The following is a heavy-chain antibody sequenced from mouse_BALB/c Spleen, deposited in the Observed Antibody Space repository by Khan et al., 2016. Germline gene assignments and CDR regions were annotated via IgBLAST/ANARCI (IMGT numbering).Heavy chain of an antibody. CDR1: GFAFSRYW. J-gene: IGHJ3*01. CDR2: INPDSSTI. CDR3: ARAGNYGWFSY. V-gene: IGHV4-1*02. Sequence: EVKLLESGGGLVQPGGSLTLSCAASGFAFSRYWMSWVRQAPGNGLEWIGEINPDSSTINYTPSLKDKFIISIDNDNKTRYLQMSKVRAEYAAIYYCARAGNYGWFSYWGHGALVTVSA. D-gene: IGHD2-1*01.